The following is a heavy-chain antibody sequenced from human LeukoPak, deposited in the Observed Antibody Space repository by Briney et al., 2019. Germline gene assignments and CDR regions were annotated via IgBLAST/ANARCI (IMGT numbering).Heavy chain of an antibody. J-gene: IGHJ4*02. D-gene: IGHD1-1*01. CDR1: GFTFGSYG. Sequence: GGSLRLSCAASGFTFGSYGMHWVRQAPGKGLEWVTVIWYDGSNKYYADSVKGRFTISRDNSKDTLYLQMNSLRAEDTAVYYCAKDWNLFDYWGQGTLVTVSS. V-gene: IGHV3-33*06. CDR2: IWYDGSNK. CDR3: AKDWNLFDY.